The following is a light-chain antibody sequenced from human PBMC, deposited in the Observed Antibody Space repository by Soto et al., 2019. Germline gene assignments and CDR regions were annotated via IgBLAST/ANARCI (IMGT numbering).Light chain of an antibody. V-gene: IGKV3-20*01. J-gene: IGKJ1*01. CDR2: ETS. CDR3: QQYDDSPT. Sequence: PGERATLSCRASQSVSAGYFAWYQQRPGQAPRLLIYETSSRTTGLPDRFSGSGSGTDFTLTISRLEPEDFAVYYCQQYDDSPTFGQGTKVEIK. CDR1: QSVSAGY.